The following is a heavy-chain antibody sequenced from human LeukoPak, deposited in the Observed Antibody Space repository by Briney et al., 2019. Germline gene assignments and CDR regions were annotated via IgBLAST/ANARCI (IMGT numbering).Heavy chain of an antibody. CDR1: GASISSHY. Sequence: SQTLSLTCTVAGASISSHYWSWIRQPPGEGLEWIGYISHSATTVYNPSLKSRVTIFGDTSKNQFSLRLTSLTASDTAVYYCARHGSGSYSVPWLDSWGQGTLVTVSS. V-gene: IGHV4-59*08. D-gene: IGHD3-10*01. J-gene: IGHJ5*01. CDR3: ARHGSGSYSVPWLDS. CDR2: ISHSATT.